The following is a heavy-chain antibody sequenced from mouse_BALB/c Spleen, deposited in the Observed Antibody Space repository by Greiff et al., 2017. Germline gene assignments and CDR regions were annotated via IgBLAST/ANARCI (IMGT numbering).Heavy chain of an antibody. J-gene: IGHJ2*01. V-gene: IGHV2-4-1*01. CDR1: GFSLTSYG. CDR2: IWSGGST. Sequence: QVQLKESGPGLVQPSQSLSITCTVSGFSLTSYGVHWVRQSPGKGLEWLGVIWSGGSTDYNAAFISRLSISKDNSKSQVFFKMNSLQADDTAIYYCARSLITTVVASYYFDYRGQGTTLTVSS. D-gene: IGHD1-1*01. CDR3: ARSLITTVVASYYFDY.